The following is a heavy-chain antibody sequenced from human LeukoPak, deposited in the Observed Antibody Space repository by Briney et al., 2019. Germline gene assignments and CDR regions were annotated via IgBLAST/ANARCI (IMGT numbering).Heavy chain of an antibody. D-gene: IGHD3-10*01. J-gene: IGHJ3*01. Sequence: PSETLSLTCIVSGGSVYSGAYYWNWIRQHPEKGLEWLGHIFYTGRTNYTPSLKSRLAISIDMSKNQFSLRLTSVTAADTAIYYCVRDSDPHGAFDFWGQGSLVIVSS. V-gene: IGHV4-31*03. CDR2: IFYTGRT. CDR3: VRDSDPHGAFDF. CDR1: GGSVYSGAYY.